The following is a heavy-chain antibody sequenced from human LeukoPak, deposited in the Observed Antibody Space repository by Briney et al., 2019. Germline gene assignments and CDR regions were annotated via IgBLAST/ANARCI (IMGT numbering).Heavy chain of an antibody. V-gene: IGHV3-21*01. Sequence: GGSLRLSCAASGFTFSSYSMNWVRQAPGKGLEWVSSISSSSSYIYYADSVKGRFTISRDNAKNSLYLQMNSLGAEDTAVYYCATGGYCSGGSCYSGWGQGTLVTVSS. D-gene: IGHD2-15*01. CDR3: ATGGYCSGGSCYSG. CDR2: ISSSSSYI. CDR1: GFTFSSYS. J-gene: IGHJ4*02.